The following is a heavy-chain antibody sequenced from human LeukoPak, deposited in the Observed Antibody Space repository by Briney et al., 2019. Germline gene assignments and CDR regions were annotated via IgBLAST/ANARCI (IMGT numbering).Heavy chain of an antibody. Sequence: SQTLSLTCAISGDSVSSNSAAWNWLRQSPSRGLEWLGRTYYRSKWYNDYAISVKSLITINPDTSKNQFSLQLNSVTPEDTAVYYCARSRAHFDYWGQGTLVTVSS. CDR1: GDSVSSNSAA. J-gene: IGHJ4*02. V-gene: IGHV6-1*01. CDR3: ARSRAHFDY. CDR2: TYYRSKWYN.